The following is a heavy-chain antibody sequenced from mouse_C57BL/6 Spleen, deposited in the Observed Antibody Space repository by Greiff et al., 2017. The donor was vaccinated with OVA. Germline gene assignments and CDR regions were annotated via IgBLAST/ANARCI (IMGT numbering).Heavy chain of an antibody. J-gene: IGHJ3*01. V-gene: IGHV5-17*01. CDR2: ISSGSSTI. Sequence: EVMLVESGGGLVQPGGSLKLSCAASGFTFSDYGMHWVRQAPEKGLEWVAYISSGSSTIYYADTVKGRFTISRDNAKNTLFLQMTSLRSEDTAMYYCARLLWLRRGTYWGQGTLVTVSA. CDR1: GFTFSDYG. D-gene: IGHD2-2*01. CDR3: ARLLWLRRGTY.